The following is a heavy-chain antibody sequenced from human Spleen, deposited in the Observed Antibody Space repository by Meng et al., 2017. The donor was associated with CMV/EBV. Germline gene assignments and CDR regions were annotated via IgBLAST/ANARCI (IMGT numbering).Heavy chain of an antibody. V-gene: IGHV3-72*01. CDR1: GFTFRGHY. J-gene: IGHJ5*01. Sequence: GESLKISCAASGFTFRGHYMDWVRQAPGKGLEWVGLSRREGRTYTTDYAASVKGRFTISRDDSKKLLYLQMNSLKPEDTAVYYCASPSSLLLWAGLDSWGQGTLVTVSS. CDR2: SRREGRTYTT. D-gene: IGHD3-10*01. CDR3: ASPSSLLLWAGLDS.